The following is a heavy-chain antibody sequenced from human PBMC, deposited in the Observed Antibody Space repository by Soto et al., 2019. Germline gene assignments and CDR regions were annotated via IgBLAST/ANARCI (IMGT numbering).Heavy chain of an antibody. CDR3: ARRGYCSSTSCSGIDY. D-gene: IGHD2-2*01. J-gene: IGHJ4*02. Sequence: QVQLQESGPGLVKPSQTLSLTCTVSGGSISSGGYYWSWIRQHPGKGLEWIGYIYYSGSTYYNPSLKSRVTISVDTSKNQFSLKLSSVTAADTAVYYCARRGYCSSTSCSGIDYWGQGTLVTVSS. CDR2: IYYSGST. CDR1: GGSISSGGYY. V-gene: IGHV4-31*03.